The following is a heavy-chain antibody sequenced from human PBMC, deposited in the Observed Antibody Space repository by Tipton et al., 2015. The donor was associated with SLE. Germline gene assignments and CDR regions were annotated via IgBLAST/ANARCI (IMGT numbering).Heavy chain of an antibody. Sequence: TLSLTCTVSGGSISTNSYFWGWIRQPPGKGLEWIGAIYYGGSTYYSPSLKSRVTMSVDTSTNQFSLKVTSVTAADTAVYYCARHFPRPVNDQYCFDYWGQGTLVTVSS. CDR1: GGSISTNSYF. CDR3: ARHFPRPVNDQYCFDY. D-gene: IGHD4-11*01. CDR2: IYYGGST. V-gene: IGHV4-39*01. J-gene: IGHJ4*02.